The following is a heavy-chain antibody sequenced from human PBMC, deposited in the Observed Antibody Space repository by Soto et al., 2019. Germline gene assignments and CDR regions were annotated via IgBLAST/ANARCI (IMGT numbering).Heavy chain of an antibody. D-gene: IGHD3-10*01. CDR3: ARDRIITVRGITHYFWFDP. J-gene: IGHJ5*02. CDR2: ISGDNGNT. Sequence: QVQLVQSGAEVKKPGASVKVSCKASGYTFTEYGISWFRQAPGQGLERMGWISGDNGNTNSAQKFQGRDSMTTDTTANIAYMELRSLRSDDTAVYYCARDRIITVRGITHYFWFDPWGQGTLVTVSS. CDR1: GYTFTEYG. V-gene: IGHV1-18*01.